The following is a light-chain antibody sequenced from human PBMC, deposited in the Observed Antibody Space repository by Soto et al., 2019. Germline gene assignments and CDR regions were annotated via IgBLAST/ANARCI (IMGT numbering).Light chain of an antibody. CDR1: NIGSKN. J-gene: IGLJ3*02. V-gene: IGLV3-21*02. CDR3: QVWDSNTDHLV. CDR2: DDS. Sequence: SYELTQPPSVSVAPGQTARITCGGNNIGSKNVHWYQQKPGQAPVLVVFDDSDRPSGIPEQFSGSNSGNTATLTISRVEAGDEADYYCQVWDSNTDHLVFGGGTKLTVL.